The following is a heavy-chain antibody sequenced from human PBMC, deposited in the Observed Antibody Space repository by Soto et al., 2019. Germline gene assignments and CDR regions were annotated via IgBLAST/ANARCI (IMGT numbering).Heavy chain of an antibody. V-gene: IGHV3-23*01. CDR3: AHPRGYGVFDAVDI. D-gene: IGHD4-17*01. CDR2: ISNSGDSA. Sequence: RLSCAASGFIFSTYAMNWVRQAPGKGLEWVSAISNSGDSAYYAESVRGRFTISRDNSINTLYLQMRSLRPEDTAVYYCAHPRGYGVFDAVDIWGQGTMVTVSS. J-gene: IGHJ3*02. CDR1: GFIFSTYA.